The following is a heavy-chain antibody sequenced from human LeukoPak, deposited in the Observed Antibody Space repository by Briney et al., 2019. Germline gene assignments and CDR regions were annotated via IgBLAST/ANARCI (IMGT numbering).Heavy chain of an antibody. V-gene: IGHV3-7*01. D-gene: IGHD2-21*02. CDR3: AKDIVGGGDDY. J-gene: IGHJ4*02. CDR2: IKQDGSEK. Sequence: GGTLRLSCAASGFTFSSYGMSWVRQAPGKGLEWVANIKQDGSEKYYVDSVRGRFTISRDNAKNSIYLQMNSLRVEDTAVYYCAKDIVGGGDDYWGQGTLVIVSS. CDR1: GFTFSSYG.